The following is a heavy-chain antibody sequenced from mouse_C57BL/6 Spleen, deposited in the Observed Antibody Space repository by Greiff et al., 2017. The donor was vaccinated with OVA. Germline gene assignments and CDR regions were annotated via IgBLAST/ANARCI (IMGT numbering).Heavy chain of an antibody. V-gene: IGHV1-26*01. CDR2: INPNNGGT. J-gene: IGHJ3*01. Sequence: VQLQQSGPELVKPGASVKISCKASGYTFTDYYMNWVKQSHGKSLEWIGDINPNNGGTSYNQKFKGKATLTVDKSSSTAYMELRSLTSEDSAVYYCARGGYDGSRFAYWGQGTLVTVSA. D-gene: IGHD2-3*01. CDR3: ARGGYDGSRFAY. CDR1: GYTFTDYY.